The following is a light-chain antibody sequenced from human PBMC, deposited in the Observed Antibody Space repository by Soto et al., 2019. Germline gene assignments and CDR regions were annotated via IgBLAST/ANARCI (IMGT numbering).Light chain of an antibody. CDR3: QQLNSYPWT. CDR1: QGISSY. Sequence: DIQLTQSPSFLSASVGDRVTITCRASQGISSYLAWYQQKPGKAPKLLIYAASTLQSGVPSRFSGSGSGTEFTLTISNLQPEDFATYYCQQLNSYPWTFGQGTKLEIK. J-gene: IGKJ2*02. CDR2: AAS. V-gene: IGKV1-9*01.